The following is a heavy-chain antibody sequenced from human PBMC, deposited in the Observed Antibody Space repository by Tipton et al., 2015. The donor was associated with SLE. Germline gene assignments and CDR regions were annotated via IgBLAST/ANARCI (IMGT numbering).Heavy chain of an antibody. CDR2: INHSGST. V-gene: IGHV4-34*01. Sequence: TLSLTCAVYGGAFSGYYWSWVRRPPGKGVGWVGGINHSGSTNYNPSLKIRVTISVDTSKNQFSLKLSSVTAADTAVYYCARSLVRGGGWFDPWGQGTLVTVSS. J-gene: IGHJ5*02. CDR3: ARSLVRGGGWFDP. D-gene: IGHD3-10*01. CDR1: GGAFSGYY.